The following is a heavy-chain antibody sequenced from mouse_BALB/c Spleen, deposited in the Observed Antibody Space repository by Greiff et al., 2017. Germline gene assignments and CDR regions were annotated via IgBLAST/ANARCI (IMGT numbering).Heavy chain of an antibody. CDR1: GFTFNTYA. CDR2: IRSKSNNYAT. V-gene: IGHV10-1*02. J-gene: IGHJ3*01. Sequence: EVHLVESGGGLVQPKGSLKLSCAASGFTFNTYAMNWVRQAPGKGLEWVARIRSKSNNYATYYADSVKDRFTISRDDSQSMLYLQMNNLKTEDTAMYYCVREGLRSFAYWGQGTLVTVSA. CDR3: VREGLRSFAY. D-gene: IGHD2-4*01.